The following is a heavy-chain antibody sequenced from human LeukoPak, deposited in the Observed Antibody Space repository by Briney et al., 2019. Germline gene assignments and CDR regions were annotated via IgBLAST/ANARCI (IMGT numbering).Heavy chain of an antibody. CDR2: IRGSGGST. D-gene: IGHD6-19*01. J-gene: IGHJ4*02. CDR3: AKDRDSSGWYDY. CDR1: GFALSNDA. V-gene: IGHV3-23*01. Sequence: GSLRLSCATSGFALSNDAMGWVRQAPRKGREWVSAIRGSGGSTYYAASVKGRFTISRDNSKNTLSLQMNSLSAEDTAVYYCAKDRDSSGWYDYWGQGTLVTVSS.